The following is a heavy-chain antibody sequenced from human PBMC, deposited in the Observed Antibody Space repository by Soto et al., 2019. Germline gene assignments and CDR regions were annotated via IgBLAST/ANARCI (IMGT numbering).Heavy chain of an antibody. V-gene: IGHV5-51*01. CDR2: IYPGDSDT. CDR1: GYSFTNYW. Sequence: TGESLKISCKGSGYSFTNYWIGWVRQMPGKGLEWMGIIYPGDSDTRHSPSFQGQVTISADKSISTAYLQWSSLKASDTAMYYCARAYYYDGGPGAPFDYWGQGTLVTVSS. J-gene: IGHJ4*02. CDR3: ARAYYYDGGPGAPFDY. D-gene: IGHD3-22*01.